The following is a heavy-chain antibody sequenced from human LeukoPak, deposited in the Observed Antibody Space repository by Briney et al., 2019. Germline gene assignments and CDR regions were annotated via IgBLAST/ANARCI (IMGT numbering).Heavy chain of an antibody. Sequence: GGSLRLSCAASGFTFSSYEMNCVRQAPGKGLEWVSYISSSDSTIYYADSVKGRFTISRDNAKNSLYLQMNSLRAEDTAVYYCARVDYDSSGYFDIWGQGTMVTVSS. CDR1: GFTFSSYE. CDR2: ISSSDSTI. J-gene: IGHJ3*02. V-gene: IGHV3-48*03. D-gene: IGHD3-22*01. CDR3: ARVDYDSSGYFDI.